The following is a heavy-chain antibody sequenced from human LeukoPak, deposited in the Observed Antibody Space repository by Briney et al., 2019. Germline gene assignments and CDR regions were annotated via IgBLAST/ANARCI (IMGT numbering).Heavy chain of an antibody. V-gene: IGHV1-69*13. Sequence: ASVKVSCTASVGTFANYAISWVRKAPGQGLEWMGGIIPIFGTGDSAQKFQGRLTITADESTRTTYMELSSLRSEDTAVYYCAKGHDDFRQFDYWGQGTLVTVSS. CDR2: IIPIFGTG. J-gene: IGHJ4*02. CDR1: VGTFANYA. CDR3: AKGHDDFRQFDY. D-gene: IGHD3-3*01.